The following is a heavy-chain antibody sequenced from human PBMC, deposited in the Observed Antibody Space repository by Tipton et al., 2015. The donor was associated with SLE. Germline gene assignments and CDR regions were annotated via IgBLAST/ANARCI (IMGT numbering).Heavy chain of an antibody. D-gene: IGHD2-2*01. Sequence: TLSLTCAVSGGSISSGGYSWSWIRQPPGKGLEWIGYIYHSGSTYYNPSLKSRVTISVDRSKNQFSLKLSSVTAADTAVYYCASYCSSTSCYWGDAFDIWGQGTMVTVSS. CDR3: ASYCSSTSCYWGDAFDI. V-gene: IGHV4-30-2*01. CDR1: GGSISSGGYS. CDR2: IYHSGST. J-gene: IGHJ3*02.